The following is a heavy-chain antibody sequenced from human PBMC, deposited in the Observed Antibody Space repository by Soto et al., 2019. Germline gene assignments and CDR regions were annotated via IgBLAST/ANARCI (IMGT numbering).Heavy chain of an antibody. V-gene: IGHV4-59*01. CDR3: ARKIRNWFDP. J-gene: IGHJ5*02. CDR2: IYYSGST. CDR1: GGSISSYY. Sequence: PSETLSLTCTVSGGSISSYYWSWIRQPPGKGLEWIGYIYYSGSTNYNPSLKGRVTISVDTSKNQFSLKLSSVTAADTAVYYCARKIRNWFDPWGQGTLVTVSS.